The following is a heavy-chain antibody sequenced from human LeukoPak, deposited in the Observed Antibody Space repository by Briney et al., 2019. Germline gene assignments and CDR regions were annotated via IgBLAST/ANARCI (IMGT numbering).Heavy chain of an antibody. CDR1: GYTFTGYY. J-gene: IGHJ4*02. Sequence: ASVKVSCKASGYTFTGYYMHWVRQAPGQGLEWMGRINPNSGGTNYAQKFQGRVTITTDESTSTAYMELSSLRSEDTAVYYCAREGIAVAGRVYWGQGTLVTVSS. D-gene: IGHD6-19*01. CDR3: AREGIAVAGRVY. CDR2: INPNSGGT. V-gene: IGHV1-2*06.